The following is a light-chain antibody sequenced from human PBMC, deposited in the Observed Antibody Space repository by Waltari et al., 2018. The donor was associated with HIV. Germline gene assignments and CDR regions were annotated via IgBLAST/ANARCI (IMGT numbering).Light chain of an antibody. CDR2: QDS. V-gene: IGLV3-1*01. CDR3: QAWDSSTVV. CDR1: KLGDKY. Sequence: SYELTQPPSVSVSPGQTASITSSGDKLGDKYACWYQQKPGQSPVLVIYQDSKRPSGIPERFSGSNSENTATLTISGTQTLDEADYYCQAWDSSTVVFGGGTKLTVL. J-gene: IGLJ2*01.